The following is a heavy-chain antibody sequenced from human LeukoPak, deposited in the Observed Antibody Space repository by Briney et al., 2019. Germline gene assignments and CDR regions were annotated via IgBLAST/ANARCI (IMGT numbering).Heavy chain of an antibody. CDR3: AKPSIPARPFLTYLYYYLDV. CDR1: EFTFSRFA. D-gene: IGHD6-6*01. CDR2: VCGTSDKT. J-gene: IGHJ6*03. V-gene: IGHV3-23*01. Sequence: GGSLRLSCAASEFTFSRFAMSWVRQAPGRGLEWISSVCGTSDKTHYTDSVKGRFTISRDNSKNTLYLHMSALRAADTAVYYCAKPSIPARPFLTYLYYYLDVWGEGTTVIVS.